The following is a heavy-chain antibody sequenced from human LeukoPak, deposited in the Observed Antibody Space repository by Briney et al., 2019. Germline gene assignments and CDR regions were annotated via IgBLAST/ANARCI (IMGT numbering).Heavy chain of an antibody. J-gene: IGHJ6*02. V-gene: IGHV3-30*18. CDR3: AKDKGLPGDIRFYYYGMDV. Sequence: GGSLRLSCAASGFTFSSYGMHWVRQAPGKGLEWVAVISYDGSNKYYADSVKGRFTISRDNSKNTLYLQMNSLRAEDTAVYYCAKDKGLPGDIRFYYYGMDVWGQGTTVTVSS. CDR1: GFTFSSYG. D-gene: IGHD4-17*01. CDR2: ISYDGSNK.